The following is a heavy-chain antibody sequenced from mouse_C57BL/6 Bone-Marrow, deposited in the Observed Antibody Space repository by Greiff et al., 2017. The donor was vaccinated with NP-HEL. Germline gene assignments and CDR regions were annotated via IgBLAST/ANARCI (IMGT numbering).Heavy chain of an antibody. CDR2: ISDGGSYT. CDR1: GFTFSSYA. CDR3: ARGGLLCY. V-gene: IGHV5-4*03. D-gene: IGHD2-1*01. Sequence: EVMLVESGGGLVKPGGSLKLSCAASGFTFSSYAMSWVRQTPEKRLEWVATISDGGSYTYYPDNVKGRFTISRDNAKNNLYLQMSHLKSEDTAMYYCARGGLLCYWGQGTTLTVSS. J-gene: IGHJ2*01.